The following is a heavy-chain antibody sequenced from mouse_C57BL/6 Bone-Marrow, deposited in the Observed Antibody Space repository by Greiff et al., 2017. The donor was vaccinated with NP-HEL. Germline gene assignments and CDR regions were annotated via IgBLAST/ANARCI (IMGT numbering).Heavy chain of an antibody. CDR2: IRNKANNHAT. CDR3: TRYGSSPSYFDY. V-gene: IGHV6-6*01. CDR1: GFTFSDAW. D-gene: IGHD1-1*01. J-gene: IGHJ2*01. Sequence: EVQRVESGGGLVQPGGSMKLSCAASGFTFSDAWMDWVRQSPEQGLEWVAEIRNKANNHATYYAESVKGRFTISRDDSKSSVYLQMNSLRAEDTGIYYCTRYGSSPSYFDYWGQGTTLTVSS.